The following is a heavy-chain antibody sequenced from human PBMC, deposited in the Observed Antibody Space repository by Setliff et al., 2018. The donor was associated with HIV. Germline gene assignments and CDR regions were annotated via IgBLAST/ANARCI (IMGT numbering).Heavy chain of an antibody. D-gene: IGHD1-1*01. CDR3: VRVYTYTYDY. CDR1: GFTFRNYY. Sequence: PGGSLRLSCAASGFTFRNYYMSWIRQTPGKGLEWVSFVTGDGRTKKDADSVRGRFTISRDNAKSSLYLQMSSLRAEDTAVYYCVRVYTYTYDYWGQGTLVTVSS. J-gene: IGHJ4*02. CDR2: VTGDGRTK. V-gene: IGHV3-11*01.